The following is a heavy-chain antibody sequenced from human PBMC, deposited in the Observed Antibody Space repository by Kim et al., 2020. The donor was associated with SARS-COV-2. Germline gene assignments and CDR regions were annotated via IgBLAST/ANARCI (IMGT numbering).Heavy chain of an antibody. D-gene: IGHD3-3*01. Sequence: SETLSLTCTVSGGSISSYYWSWIRQPPGKGLEWIGYIYYSGSTNYNPSLKSRVTISVDTSKNQFSLKLSSVTAADTAVYYCARSHPESGYLYYYYYYGMDVWGQGTTVTVSS. J-gene: IGHJ6*02. CDR1: GGSISSYY. V-gene: IGHV4-59*08. CDR2: IYYSGST. CDR3: ARSHPESGYLYYYYYYGMDV.